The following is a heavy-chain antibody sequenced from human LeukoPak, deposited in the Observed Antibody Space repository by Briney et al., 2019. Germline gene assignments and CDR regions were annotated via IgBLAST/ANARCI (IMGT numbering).Heavy chain of an antibody. CDR3: ARGYDSSDINWFDP. CDR2: IYYSGST. CDR1: GGSISSGGYY. D-gene: IGHD3-22*01. Sequence: PSQTLSLTCTVSGGSISSGGYYWSWIRQHPGKGLEWIVYIYYSGSTYYNPSLKSRVTISVDTSKNKFSLKLSSVTAADTAVYYCARGYDSSDINWFDPWGQGTLVTVSS. J-gene: IGHJ5*02. V-gene: IGHV4-31*03.